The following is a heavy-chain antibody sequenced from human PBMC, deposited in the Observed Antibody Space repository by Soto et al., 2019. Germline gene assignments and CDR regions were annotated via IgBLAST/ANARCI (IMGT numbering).Heavy chain of an antibody. V-gene: IGHV1-69*04. CDR1: GGTFSSYT. CDR3: ARDEAAAGMRYYYYMDV. CDR2: IIPILGIA. J-gene: IGHJ6*03. D-gene: IGHD6-13*01. Sequence: SVKVSCKASGGTFSSYTISWVRQAPGQGLEWMGRIIPILGIANYAQKFQGRVTITADKSTSTAYMELSSLRSEDTAVYYCARDEAAAGMRYYYYMDVWGKGTTVTVSS.